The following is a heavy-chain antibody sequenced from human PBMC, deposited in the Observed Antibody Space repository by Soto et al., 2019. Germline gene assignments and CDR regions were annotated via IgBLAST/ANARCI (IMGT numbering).Heavy chain of an antibody. CDR2: IKQDGSEK. J-gene: IGHJ6*02. D-gene: IGHD6-19*01. CDR3: AREAVAGSPPYYYYGMDV. Sequence: PGGSLRLSCAASGFTFSSYWMSWVRQAPGKGLEWVANIKQDGSEKYYVDSVKGRFTISRDNSKNTLYLQMNSLRAEDTAVYYCAREAVAGSPPYYYYGMDVWGQGTTVTVSS. V-gene: IGHV3-7*01. CDR1: GFTFSSYW.